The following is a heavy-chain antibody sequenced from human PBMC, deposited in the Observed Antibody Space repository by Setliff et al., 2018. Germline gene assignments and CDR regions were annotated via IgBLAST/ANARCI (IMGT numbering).Heavy chain of an antibody. D-gene: IGHD3-16*02. CDR2: IIHSGST. J-gene: IGHJ6*03. Sequence: SETLSLTCAAYGGSFSGYYWSWIRQPPGKRLEWIGEIIHSGSTNYNPSLKSRVTISMDTSKNQFSLKLSSVTAADTAVYYCARLHYDYVWGSYRTSDYYYYYYMDVWGKGTTVTVSS. CDR1: GGSFSGYY. CDR3: ARLHYDYVWGSYRTSDYYYYYYMDV. V-gene: IGHV4-34*12.